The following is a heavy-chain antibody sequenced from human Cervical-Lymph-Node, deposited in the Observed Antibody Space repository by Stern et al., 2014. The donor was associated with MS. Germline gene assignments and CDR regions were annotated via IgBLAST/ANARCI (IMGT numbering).Heavy chain of an antibody. CDR1: GFTFSSYA. J-gene: IGHJ1*01. Sequence: EVHLVESGGGLVQPGGSLRLSCAASGFTFSSYAMSWVRQATGKGLEWVSAISGSGGSTYYADSVKGRFTISRDNSKNTLYLQMNSLRAEDTAVYYCAKYLYQWEPEFEYFQHWGQGTLVTVSS. CDR2: ISGSGGST. V-gene: IGHV3-23*04. D-gene: IGHD1-26*01. CDR3: AKYLYQWEPEFEYFQH.